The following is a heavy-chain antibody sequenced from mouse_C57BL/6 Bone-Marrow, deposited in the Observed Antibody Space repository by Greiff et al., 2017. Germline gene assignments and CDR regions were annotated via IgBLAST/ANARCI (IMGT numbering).Heavy chain of an antibody. V-gene: IGHV1-19*01. CDR3: ARRNWDLYYAMYY. Sequence: EVQLQQSGPVLVKPGASVKMSCKASGYTFTDYYMNWVKQSHGKSLEWIGVLNPYNGGTSYNQKFKGKATLTVDKSSSTAYMELNSLTSEDSAVYYCARRNWDLYYAMYYWGQGTSVTVSS. CDR1: GYTFTDYY. J-gene: IGHJ4*01. CDR2: LNPYNGGT. D-gene: IGHD4-1*01.